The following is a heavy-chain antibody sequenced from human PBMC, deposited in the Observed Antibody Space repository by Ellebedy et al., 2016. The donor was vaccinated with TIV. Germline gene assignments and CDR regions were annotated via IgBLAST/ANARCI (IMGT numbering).Heavy chain of an antibody. CDR2: ISWNSGSI. V-gene: IGHV3-9*01. CDR1: GFTFDDYA. Sequence: SLKISCAASGFTFDDYAMHWVRQALGKGLEWVSGISWNSGSIGYADPVKGRFTISRDNAKNSLYLQMNSLRAEDTALYYCAKGYSSGWLEVDYWGQGTLVTVSS. J-gene: IGHJ4*02. D-gene: IGHD6-19*01. CDR3: AKGYSSGWLEVDY.